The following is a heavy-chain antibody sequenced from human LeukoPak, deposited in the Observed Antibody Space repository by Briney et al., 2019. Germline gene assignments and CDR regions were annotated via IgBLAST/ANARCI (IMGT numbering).Heavy chain of an antibody. CDR2: IKQDGSEK. CDR1: GFTFSSYW. CDR3: AKDLIAYSYGYAGRSNFDY. V-gene: IGHV3-7*03. Sequence: GGSLRLSCAASGFTFSSYWMSWVRQAPGKGLEWVANIKQDGSEKYYVDSVKGHFTIPRDNSKNTLYLQMNSLRAEDTAIYYCAKDLIAYSYGYAGRSNFDYWGQGTLVTVSS. D-gene: IGHD5-18*01. J-gene: IGHJ4*02.